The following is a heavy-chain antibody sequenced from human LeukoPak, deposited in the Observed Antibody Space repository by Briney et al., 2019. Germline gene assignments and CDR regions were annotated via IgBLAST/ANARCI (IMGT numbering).Heavy chain of an antibody. J-gene: IGHJ4*02. CDR3: ARVTTDRYADS. V-gene: IGHV4-59*11. CDR1: GVSLRGHY. Sequence: PSETLSLTCSVSGVSLRGHYWSWIRQPPGKGLEWIGYIYYTGSTTYNPSPKSRVSMSLDTSQNQFSLRVYSVTSADTAVYYCARVTTDRYADSWGQGTLVIVSS. D-gene: IGHD1-1*01. CDR2: IYYTGST.